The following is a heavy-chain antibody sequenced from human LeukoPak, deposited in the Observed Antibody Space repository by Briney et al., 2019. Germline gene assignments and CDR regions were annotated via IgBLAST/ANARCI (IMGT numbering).Heavy chain of an antibody. V-gene: IGHV1-2*02. D-gene: IGHD3-10*01. CDR1: GYTFTSYG. J-gene: IGHJ4*02. CDR2: INPNSGGT. CDR3: ARDHMVRGVMGE. Sequence: RASVKVSCKASGYTFTSYGISWVRQAPGQGLEWMGWINPNSGGTNYAQKFQGRVTMTRDTSISTAYMELSRLRSDDTAVYYCARDHMVRGVMGEWGRGTLVTVSS.